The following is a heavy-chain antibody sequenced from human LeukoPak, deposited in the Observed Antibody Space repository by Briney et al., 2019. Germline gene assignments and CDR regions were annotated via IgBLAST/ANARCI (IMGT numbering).Heavy chain of an antibody. Sequence: SETLSLRCSVFTDSFNDYYWNWVRQPPGKGLEWIGYIYYNGNSNYNPSLKSRVTISVDTSKNELSLKLTSVTAADTAIYFCARDGGLQSHFDYWGQGTLVTVSS. CDR3: ARDGGLQSHFDY. D-gene: IGHD5-24*01. V-gene: IGHV4-59*01. CDR1: TDSFNDYY. CDR2: IYYNGNS. J-gene: IGHJ4*02.